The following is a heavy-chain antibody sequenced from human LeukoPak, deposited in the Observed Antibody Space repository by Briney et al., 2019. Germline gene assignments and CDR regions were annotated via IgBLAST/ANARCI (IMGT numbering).Heavy chain of an antibody. CDR2: ISPGGGST. Sequence: ASVKVSCKASGYTSTSHYLHWVRQAPGQGLEWMGLISPGGGSTIYAQKFQGRVIMTSDTSTTTVYMELSSLRSEDTAVYYCARSSGAGSYDYWGQGILVTVSS. CDR1: GYTSTSHY. J-gene: IGHJ4*02. CDR3: ARSSGAGSYDY. V-gene: IGHV1-46*01. D-gene: IGHD1-26*01.